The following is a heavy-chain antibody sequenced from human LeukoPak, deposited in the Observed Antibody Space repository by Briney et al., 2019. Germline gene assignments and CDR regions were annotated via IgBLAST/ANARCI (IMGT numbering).Heavy chain of an antibody. CDR1: GGSISSSSYY. D-gene: IGHD1-26*01. CDR2: IYYSGST. J-gene: IGHJ4*02. V-gene: IGHV4-39*02. Sequence: PSETLSLTCTVSGGSISSSSYYWGWIRQPPGKGLEWIGSIYYSGSTYYNPSLKSRVTISVDTSKNQFSLKLSSVTAADTAVYYCARDSVQGKGALWELTPDYWGQGTLVTVSS. CDR3: ARDSVQGKGALWELTPDY.